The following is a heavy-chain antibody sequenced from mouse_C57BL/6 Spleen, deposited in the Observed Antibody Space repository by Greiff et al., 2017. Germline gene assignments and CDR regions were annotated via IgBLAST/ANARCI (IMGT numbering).Heavy chain of an antibody. V-gene: IGHV1-7*01. CDR1: GYTFTSYW. CDR3: ARGVTTGYYAMDY. CDR2: INPSSGYT. D-gene: IGHD2-2*01. Sequence: VQLVESGAELAKPGASVKLSCKASGYTFTSYWMHWVKQRPGQGLEWIGYINPSSGYTKYNQKFKDKATLTADKSSSTAYMQLSSLTYEDSAVYYCARGVTTGYYAMDYWGQGTSVTVSS. J-gene: IGHJ4*01.